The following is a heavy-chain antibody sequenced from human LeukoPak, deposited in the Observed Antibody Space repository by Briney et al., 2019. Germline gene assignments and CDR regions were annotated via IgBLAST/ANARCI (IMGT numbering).Heavy chain of an antibody. Sequence: PSETLSLTCTVSGGSISSYYWSWIRQPPGKGLEWIGYIYYSGSTNYNLSLKSRVTISVDTSKNQFSLKLNSVTAADTAVYYCAREGYTYGVEGYYYYYMDVWGKGTTVTVSS. CDR1: GGSISSYY. J-gene: IGHJ6*03. CDR3: AREGYTYGVEGYYYYYMDV. CDR2: IYYSGST. D-gene: IGHD5-18*01. V-gene: IGHV4-59*01.